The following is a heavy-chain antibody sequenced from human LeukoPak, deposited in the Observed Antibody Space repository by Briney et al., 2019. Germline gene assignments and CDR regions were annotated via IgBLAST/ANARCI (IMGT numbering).Heavy chain of an antibody. D-gene: IGHD2-2*01. J-gene: IGHJ4*02. CDR2: INHSGST. CDR3: ARRGVVPAARRQFDN. CDR1: GGSFSGYY. V-gene: IGHV4-34*01. Sequence: SETLSLTCQVYGGSFSGYYWSWIRQPPGKGLEWIGEINHSGSTNYNPSLKSRVTISVDTSKNQFSLKLSSVTAADTAVYYCARRGVVPAARRQFDNWGQGTLVTVSS.